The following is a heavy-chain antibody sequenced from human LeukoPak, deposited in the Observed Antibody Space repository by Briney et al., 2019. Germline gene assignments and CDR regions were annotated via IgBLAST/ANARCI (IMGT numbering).Heavy chain of an antibody. CDR1: GFTFSSYA. J-gene: IGHJ4*02. Sequence: GGSLRLSCAASGFTFSSYAMHWVRQAPGKGLEWVAVISYDGSNKYYADSVKGRFTISRDNSKSTLYLQMNSLRAEDTAVYYCAKDRPLVGATSNQGVFDYWGQGTLVTVSS. V-gene: IGHV3-30*04. CDR2: ISYDGSNK. CDR3: AKDRPLVGATSNQGVFDY. D-gene: IGHD1-26*01.